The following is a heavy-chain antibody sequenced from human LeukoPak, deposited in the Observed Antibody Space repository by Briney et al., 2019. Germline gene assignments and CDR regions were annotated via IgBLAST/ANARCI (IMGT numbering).Heavy chain of an antibody. V-gene: IGHV1-69*06. CDR1: GGTFSSYA. J-gene: IGHJ4*02. CDR2: IIPIFGTA. D-gene: IGHD2-15*01. CDR3: AREEGYCSGGSCYSRFDY. Sequence: GSSVKVSCKASGGTFSSYAISWVRQAPGQGLEWMGRIIPIFGTANYAQKFQGRVTITADKSTSTGYMELSSLRSEDTAVYYCAREEGYCSGGSCYSRFDYWGQGTLVTVSS.